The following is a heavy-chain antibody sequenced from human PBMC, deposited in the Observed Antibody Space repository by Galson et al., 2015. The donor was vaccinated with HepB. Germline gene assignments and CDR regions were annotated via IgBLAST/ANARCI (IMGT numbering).Heavy chain of an antibody. J-gene: IGHJ4*02. CDR1: RFSLSTSGMC. V-gene: IGHV2-70*11. D-gene: IGHD4-17*01. Sequence: PALVTPPQTLTLPCIFSRFSLSTSGMCVSWIRQPPGKALEWLARIEWDDDKYYSTSLKTRLTISKDTSKNQVVLTMTNMDPVDTATYYCARTFYGDYPFVYYFDYWGQGTLVTVSS. CDR3: ARTFYGDYPFVYYFDY. CDR2: IEWDDDK.